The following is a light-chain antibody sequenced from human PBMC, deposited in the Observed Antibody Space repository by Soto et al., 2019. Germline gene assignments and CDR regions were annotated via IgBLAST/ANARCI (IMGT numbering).Light chain of an antibody. CDR2: DVS. J-gene: IGLJ1*01. Sequence: QSALTQPRSVSGSPGQSVTISCTGTSSDVGGYDYVSWYRQHPGKAPKLMIHDVSKRPSGVPDRFSGSKSGNTASLTISGLQGKDEADFYCCSYAGRYTYVFGTGTKLTVL. V-gene: IGLV2-11*01. CDR1: SSDVGGYDY. CDR3: CSYAGRYTYV.